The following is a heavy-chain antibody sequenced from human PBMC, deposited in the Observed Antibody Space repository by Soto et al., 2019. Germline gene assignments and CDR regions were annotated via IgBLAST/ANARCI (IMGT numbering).Heavy chain of an antibody. J-gene: IGHJ3*02. CDR2: TNGDGSRT. Sequence: EVQLVEPGGGLQQPGGSLRLSCAASGFTFSSYAMSWFRRTPGEGLEWVSATNGDGSRTYVAESVKGRFTISRDNSMNTLLLEMHSLRAVDTAVYHCVRGRVGTGAFDIWGQGTLVTVSS. CDR3: VRGRVGTGAFDI. CDR1: GFTFSSYA. D-gene: IGHD1-1*01. V-gene: IGHV3-23*04.